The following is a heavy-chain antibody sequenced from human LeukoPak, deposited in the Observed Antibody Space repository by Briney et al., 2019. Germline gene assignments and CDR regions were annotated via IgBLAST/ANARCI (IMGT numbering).Heavy chain of an antibody. CDR2: IHPRDGST. J-gene: IGHJ4*02. Sequence: ASVKVSCKAPGYTFTSYYMHWVRQAPGQGLEWMGMIHPRDGSTSYAQKFQGRVTVTRDTSTSTVHMELSGLRSEDTAVYYCARDQEGLDYWGQGTLVTVSS. CDR3: ARDQEGLDY. CDR1: GYTFTSYY. V-gene: IGHV1-46*01.